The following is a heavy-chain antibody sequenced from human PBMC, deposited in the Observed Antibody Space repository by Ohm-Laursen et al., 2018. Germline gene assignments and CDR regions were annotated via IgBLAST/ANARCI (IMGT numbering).Heavy chain of an antibody. Sequence: GSLRLSCAASGFTFSSYAMSWVRQAPGKGLEWVSAISGSGGSTYYADSVKGRFTISRDNSKNTLYLQMNSLRAEDTAVYYCAKVGGREYSSSSSYLSGSFDYWGQGTLVTVSS. CDR2: ISGSGGST. V-gene: IGHV3-23*01. D-gene: IGHD6-6*01. CDR1: GFTFSSYA. J-gene: IGHJ4*02. CDR3: AKVGGREYSSSSSYLSGSFDY.